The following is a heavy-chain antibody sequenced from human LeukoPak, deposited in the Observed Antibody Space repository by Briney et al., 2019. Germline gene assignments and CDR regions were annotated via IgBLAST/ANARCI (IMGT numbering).Heavy chain of an antibody. CDR3: ARAPEHGWGSYLLY. D-gene: IGHD3-10*01. Sequence: SETLSLTCTVSGSSISSGVYYWSWIRQPAGKGLEWIGRIHTRGTTNYNPSLKSRVTISVDTPKSQFSLNLSSVTAADTGVYYCARAPEHGWGSYLLYWGQGIQVTVSS. V-gene: IGHV4-61*02. CDR2: IHTRGTT. CDR1: GSSISSGVYY. J-gene: IGHJ4*02.